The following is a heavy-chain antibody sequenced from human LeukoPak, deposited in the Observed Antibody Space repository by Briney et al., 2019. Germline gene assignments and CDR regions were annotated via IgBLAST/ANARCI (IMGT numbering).Heavy chain of an antibody. CDR1: GFTFDDYA. Sequence: GGSLRLSCAASGFTFDDYAMHWVRQAPGKGLEWVSGISWNSGSIGYADSVKGRFTISRDNAKNSLYLQMNSLRAEDMALYYCAKGLIGIAAAAFDYWGQGTLVAVSS. CDR2: ISWNSGSI. J-gene: IGHJ4*02. D-gene: IGHD6-13*01. CDR3: AKGLIGIAAAAFDY. V-gene: IGHV3-9*03.